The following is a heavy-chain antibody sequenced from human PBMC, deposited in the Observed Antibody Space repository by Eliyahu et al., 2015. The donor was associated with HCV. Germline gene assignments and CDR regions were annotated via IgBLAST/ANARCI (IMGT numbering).Heavy chain of an antibody. V-gene: IGHV1-8*01. CDR3: ARQVNGLDV. J-gene: IGHJ6*02. CDR1: GYTFRDYD. D-gene: IGHD3-10*01. CDR2: VNPDSGTT. Sequence: VQLVQSGAEVKKPGVSVKVSCKASGYTFRDYDINWVRQAPGQGLEWMGWVNPDSGTTGIAPKFQGRITMTRNSSKRTAYLDLSSLTSEDTAVYYCARQVNGLDVWGQGTTVTVSS.